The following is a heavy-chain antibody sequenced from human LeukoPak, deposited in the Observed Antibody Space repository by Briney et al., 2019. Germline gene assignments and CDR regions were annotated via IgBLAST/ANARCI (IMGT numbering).Heavy chain of an antibody. V-gene: IGHV3-30*02. J-gene: IGHJ4*02. D-gene: IGHD3-10*01. CDR2: IRYDGSNK. CDR3: AKDFKDYYGSGSYYNVYYFDY. Sequence: GGSLRLSCAASGFTFSSYGMHWVRQAPGKGLEWVAFIRYDGSNKYYADSVKGRFTISRDNSKNTLYLQMNSLRAEDTAVYYCAKDFKDYYGSGSYYNVYYFDYWGQGTLVTVSS. CDR1: GFTFSSYG.